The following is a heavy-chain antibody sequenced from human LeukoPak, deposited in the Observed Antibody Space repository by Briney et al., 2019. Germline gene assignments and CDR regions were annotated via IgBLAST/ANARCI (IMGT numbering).Heavy chain of an antibody. V-gene: IGHV3-9*01. CDR3: ARDRVPYYGSGSSDAFDI. Sequence: GGSLRFSVEAPGFTLENNPMYWFGQAPGKGLEGAPGFGWNSGSIGYADSVKGRFTISRDNARNSLYLQMNSLRTEDTALYYCARDRVPYYGSGSSDAFDIWGQGTMVTVSS. D-gene: IGHD3-10*01. J-gene: IGHJ3*02. CDR1: GFTLENNP. CDR2: FGWNSGSI.